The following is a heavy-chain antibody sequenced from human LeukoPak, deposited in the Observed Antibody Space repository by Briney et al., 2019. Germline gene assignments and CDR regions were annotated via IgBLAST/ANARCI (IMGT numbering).Heavy chain of an antibody. Sequence: GGSLRLSCAASGFTFSSYDMHWVREATGKGLEWVSAIGTAGDTYYPGSVKGRFTISRENAKNSLYLQMNSLRAGDTAVYYCARGGNRYCSGGSCYMFDYWGQGTLVTVSS. CDR2: IGTAGDT. V-gene: IGHV3-13*01. J-gene: IGHJ4*02. CDR1: GFTFSSYD. D-gene: IGHD2-15*01. CDR3: ARGGNRYCSGGSCYMFDY.